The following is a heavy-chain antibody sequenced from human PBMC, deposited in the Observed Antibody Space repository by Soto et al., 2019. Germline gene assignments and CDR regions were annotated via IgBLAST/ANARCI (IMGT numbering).Heavy chain of an antibody. J-gene: IGHJ4*02. D-gene: IGHD1-26*01. CDR2: INPSGGST. CDR3: ARDIEWELFDY. CDR1: GYTFTSYY. Sequence: QVQLVQSGAEVKKPGASVKVSCKASGYTFTSYYMHWVRQAPGQGLEWMGIINPSGGSTSYAQKFQGXATXTXATSTSTVYMELSSLRSEDTAVYYCARDIEWELFDYWGQGTLVTVSS. V-gene: IGHV1-46*01.